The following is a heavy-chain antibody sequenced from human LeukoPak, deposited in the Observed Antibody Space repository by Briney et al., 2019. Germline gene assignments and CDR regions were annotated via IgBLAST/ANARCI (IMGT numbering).Heavy chain of an antibody. Sequence: PGGSLRLSCAASGFTIISHAMHWVRRAPGKGLEWVAVISYDGSNKYNADPVKGRFTISRDNSNNTLYLQMNSLRAGDTALYYCARGKDSNGWYGGLDYWGQGTLVTVSS. V-gene: IGHV3-30*04. CDR1: GFTIISHA. CDR2: ISYDGSNK. D-gene: IGHD6-19*01. CDR3: ARGKDSNGWYGGLDY. J-gene: IGHJ4*02.